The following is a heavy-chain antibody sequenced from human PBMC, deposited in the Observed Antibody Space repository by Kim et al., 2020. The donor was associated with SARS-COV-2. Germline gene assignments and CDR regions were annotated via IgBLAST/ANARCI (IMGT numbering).Heavy chain of an antibody. CDR3: AISSGYSSGWYYFDY. J-gene: IGHJ4*02. Sequence: DSVKGRFTISRDNSKNTLYLQMNSLRAEDTAVYYCAISSGYSSGWYYFDYWGQGTLVTVSS. D-gene: IGHD6-19*01. V-gene: IGHV3-23*01.